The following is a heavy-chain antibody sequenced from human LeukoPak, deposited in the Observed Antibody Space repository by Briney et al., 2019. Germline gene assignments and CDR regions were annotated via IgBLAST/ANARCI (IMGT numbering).Heavy chain of an antibody. Sequence: ASVRVSCKASGYTFSSYGIAWVRQAPGQGLEWMGGISGYNGNTNYAQKLQGRVSMTTDTSTTTAYMELRSLTSDDTALYYCARSSLSTITAGPFDYWGQGTLVTVSS. CDR3: ARSSLSTITAGPFDY. CDR1: GYTFSSYG. V-gene: IGHV1-18*01. D-gene: IGHD5-12*01. CDR2: ISGYNGNT. J-gene: IGHJ4*02.